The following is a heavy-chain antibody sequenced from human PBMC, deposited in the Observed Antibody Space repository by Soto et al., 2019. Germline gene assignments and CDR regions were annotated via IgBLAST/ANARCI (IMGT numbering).Heavy chain of an antibody. CDR1: GFSLGTSGVG. CDR2: IYWDDDK. V-gene: IGHV2-5*02. J-gene: IGHJ3*02. Sequence: QITLKESGPTLVKPTQTLTLTCTFSGFSLGTSGVGVGWIRQPPGKALEWLALIYWDDDKRYSPSLKSRLTITKDTSTNQVVLTMTTMDPVDTATHYCEHRGQMVRGVRVAFDIWGQGTMVTVSS. D-gene: IGHD3-10*01. CDR3: EHRGQMVRGVRVAFDI.